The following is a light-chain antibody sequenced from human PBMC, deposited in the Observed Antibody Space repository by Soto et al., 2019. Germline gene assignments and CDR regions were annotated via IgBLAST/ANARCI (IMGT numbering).Light chain of an antibody. CDR1: QSVSSY. J-gene: IGKJ4*01. CDR3: QQRSNWPPEPT. CDR2: DAS. Sequence: EIVLTQSPGTLSLSPGERATLSCSASQSVSSYLAWYQQKPGQAPRLLIYDASNRATGIPARFSGSGSGTDFTLTISSLEPEDFAVYYCQQRSNWPPEPTFGGGTKVDIK. V-gene: IGKV3-11*01.